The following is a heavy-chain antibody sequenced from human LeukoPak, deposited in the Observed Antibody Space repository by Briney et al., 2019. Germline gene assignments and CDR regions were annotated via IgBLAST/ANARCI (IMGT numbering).Heavy chain of an antibody. CDR2: INPNSGGT. D-gene: IGHD3-10*01. V-gene: IGHV1-2*02. J-gene: IGHJ4*02. CDR3: ARDAGEDYYGSGSDGDY. CDR1: GYTFTGYY. Sequence: AASVKVSCKASGYTFTGYYMHWVRQAPGQGLEWMGWINPNSGGTNYAQKFQGRVTMTRDTSISTAYMELSRLRSDDTAVYYCARDAGEDYYGSGSDGDYWGQGTLVTVSS.